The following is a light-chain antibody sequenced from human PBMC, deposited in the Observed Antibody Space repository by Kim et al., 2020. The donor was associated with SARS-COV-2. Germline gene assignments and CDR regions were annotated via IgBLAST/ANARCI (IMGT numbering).Light chain of an antibody. CDR2: EAS. CDR3: QQRGAWPPWT. Sequence: EIVLTQSPATLSLSPGERVTLSCRTSQSISNSLAWYQQKPGQAPRLLIYEASNRATGIPARFRGSGSGTDFTLTINSLEPEDFAVYYCQQRGAWPPWTFGQGTKVDIK. V-gene: IGKV3-11*01. J-gene: IGKJ1*01. CDR1: QSISNS.